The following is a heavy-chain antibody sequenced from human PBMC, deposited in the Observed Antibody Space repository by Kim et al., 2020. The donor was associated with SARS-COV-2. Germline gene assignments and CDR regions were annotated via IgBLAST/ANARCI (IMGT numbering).Heavy chain of an antibody. J-gene: IGHJ4*02. CDR3: AKGSGGSSLYFDY. D-gene: IGHD3-16*01. V-gene: IGHV3-9*01. Sequence: ADSVKGRFTISRDNAKNSLYLQMNSLRAEDTALYYCAKGSGGSSLYFDYWGQGTLVTVSP.